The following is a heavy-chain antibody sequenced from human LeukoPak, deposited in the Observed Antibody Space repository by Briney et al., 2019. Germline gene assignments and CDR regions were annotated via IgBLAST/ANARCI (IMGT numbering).Heavy chain of an antibody. Sequence: QPGGSLRLSCVASGFTFSSYWMSWVRQTPGKGLEWVAHLNQDGSERYYVDSVKGRFTISRENVKNSLYLQMNSLRAEDTAVYYCARDQGYCTTTSCFDIGYYFDCWGQGALVTVSS. V-gene: IGHV3-7*01. J-gene: IGHJ4*02. CDR2: LNQDGSER. CDR1: GFTFSSYW. D-gene: IGHD2-2*01. CDR3: ARDQGYCTTTSCFDIGYYFDC.